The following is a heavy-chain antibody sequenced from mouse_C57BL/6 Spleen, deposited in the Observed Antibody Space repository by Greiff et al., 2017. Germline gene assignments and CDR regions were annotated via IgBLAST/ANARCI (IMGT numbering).Heavy chain of an antibody. CDR2: IYPGDGDT. J-gene: IGHJ2*01. Sequence: VKLMESGPELVKPGASVKISCKASGYAFSSSWMNWVKQRPGKGLEWIGRIYPGDGDTNYNGKFKGKDTLTADKSSSTAYMQLSSLTSEDSEVYFCARSVTTVVADYWGQGTTLTVSS. D-gene: IGHD1-1*01. CDR1: GYAFSSSW. CDR3: ARSVTTVVADY. V-gene: IGHV1-82*01.